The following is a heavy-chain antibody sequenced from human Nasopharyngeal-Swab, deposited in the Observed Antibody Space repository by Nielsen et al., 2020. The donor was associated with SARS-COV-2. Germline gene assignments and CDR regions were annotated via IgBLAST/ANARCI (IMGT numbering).Heavy chain of an antibody. CDR3: ARGPPDYYDVSGYYA. Sequence: ESLKISCTVSGDSITSNSYFWGWIRQSPGQGLEWIGNRYYSGSVYYNPSLKSRVTISLDTSKNQLSLHLTSVTAADTATYFCARGPPDYYDVSGYYAWGQGILVTVSS. CDR1: GDSITSNSYF. D-gene: IGHD3-22*01. J-gene: IGHJ5*02. CDR2: RYYSGSV. V-gene: IGHV4-39*07.